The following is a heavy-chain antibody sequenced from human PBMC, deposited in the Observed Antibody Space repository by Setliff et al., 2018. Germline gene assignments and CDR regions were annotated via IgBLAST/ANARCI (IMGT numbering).Heavy chain of an antibody. V-gene: IGHV1-3*01. D-gene: IGHD3-22*01. Sequence: ASVKVSCKASGYTFTNYAMNWVRQAPGQRLEWMGWINPGNGNTKYSQKFQGRVTITRDTSASTAYMELSSLRSEDTAVYYCARDKGYDSSGYYFYYYCYMDVWGKGTTVTVSS. CDR2: INPGNGNT. CDR3: ARDKGYDSSGYYFYYYCYMDV. J-gene: IGHJ6*03. CDR1: GYTFTNYA.